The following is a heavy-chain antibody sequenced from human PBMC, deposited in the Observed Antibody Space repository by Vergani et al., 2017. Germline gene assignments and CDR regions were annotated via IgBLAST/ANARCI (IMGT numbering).Heavy chain of an antibody. J-gene: IGHJ4*02. CDR3: AKRGSYYPFDY. CDR2: IYHSGRT. D-gene: IGHD1-26*01. Sequence: QVQLQESGPGLVKPSETLSLTCAVSGYSISSGYYWGWIRQPPGKGLEWIGSIYHSGRTYYNPSLKSRITISVDTSKNQFSLKLSSVTAAYTAVYYCAKRGSYYPFDYWGQGTLVTVSS. CDR1: GYSISSGYY. V-gene: IGHV4-38-2*01.